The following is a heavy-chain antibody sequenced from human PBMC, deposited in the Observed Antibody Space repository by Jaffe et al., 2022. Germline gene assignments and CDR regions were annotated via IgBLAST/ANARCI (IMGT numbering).Heavy chain of an antibody. CDR1: GGTFSSYA. CDR2: IIPIFGTA. CDR3: ARARLNDIVVVPAAMGGWFDP. J-gene: IGHJ5*02. Sequence: QVQLVQSGAEVKKPGSSVKVSCKASGGTFSSYAISWVRQAPGQGLEWMGGIIPIFGTANYAQKFQGRVTITADESTSTAYMELSSLRSEDTAVYYCARARLNDIVVVPAAMGGWFDPWGQGTLVTVSS. D-gene: IGHD2-2*01. V-gene: IGHV1-69*01.